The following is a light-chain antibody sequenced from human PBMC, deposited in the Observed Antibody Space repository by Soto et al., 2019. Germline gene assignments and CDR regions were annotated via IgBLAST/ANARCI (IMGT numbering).Light chain of an antibody. V-gene: IGKV3-11*01. J-gene: IGKJ5*01. CDR1: QSVSSY. Sequence: EIVLTQSPATLSLSPGERATLSCRASQSVSSYLAWYQQKPGQAPRLLIYDASKRATGIPARFSGSGSGTDFTLTITRLEPEDSAVYFCQQYTGPPTTFGQGTRLEIK. CDR2: DAS. CDR3: QQYTGPPTT.